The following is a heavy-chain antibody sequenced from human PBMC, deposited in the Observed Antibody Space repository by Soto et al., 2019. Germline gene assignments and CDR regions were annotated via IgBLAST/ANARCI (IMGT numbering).Heavy chain of an antibody. V-gene: IGHV1-69*01. CDR1: GGTFSSYA. CDR3: AFAREQLVDSGYYYGMDV. Sequence: QVQLVQSGAEVKKPGSSVKVSCKASGGTFSSYAISWVRQAPGQGLEWMGGIIPIFGTANYAQKFQGRVTITADESTSTAYMELSSLRSEGTAVYYCAFAREQLVDSGYYYGMDVWGQGTTVTVSS. J-gene: IGHJ6*02. D-gene: IGHD6-6*01. CDR2: IIPIFGTA.